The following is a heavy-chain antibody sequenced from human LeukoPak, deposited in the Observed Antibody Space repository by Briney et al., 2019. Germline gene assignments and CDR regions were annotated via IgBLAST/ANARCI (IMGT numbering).Heavy chain of an antibody. V-gene: IGHV3-7*01. CDR1: GFTFSIYW. CDR3: ARRKSKGCKDDDFDN. J-gene: IGHJ3*02. D-gene: IGHD2/OR15-2a*01. Sequence: PGGSLRLSCAASGFTFSIYWMSWVRQAPGKGLEWVANIKGDGSEKYYVDSVKGRFTISRDNARNSLYLQMNSLRAEDTAVYYCARRKSKGCKDDDFDNWAKGQWSPSLQ. CDR2: IKGDGSEK.